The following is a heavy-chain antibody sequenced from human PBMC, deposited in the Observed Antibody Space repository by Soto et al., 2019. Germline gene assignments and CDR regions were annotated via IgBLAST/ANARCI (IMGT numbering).Heavy chain of an antibody. D-gene: IGHD4-17*01. CDR1: GFTFTRYG. J-gene: IGHJ2*01. CDR2: ISGSGDGT. V-gene: IGHV3-23*01. CDR3: AKNGDYVYRYFDL. Sequence: GGSLRLSCAASGFTFTRYGMSWVRQAPGKGLEWVSSISGSGDGTYYADSVKGRFTISRDNSKSTLFLQMNSLRADDTAVYYCAKNGDYVYRYFDLWGRGTLVTVSS.